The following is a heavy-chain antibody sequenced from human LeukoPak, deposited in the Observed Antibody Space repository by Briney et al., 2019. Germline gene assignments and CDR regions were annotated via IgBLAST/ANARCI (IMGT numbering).Heavy chain of an antibody. Sequence: GGSLRLSCAASGFTFSSYAMSWVRQAPGKGLEWVSAISGSGGSTYYADSVKGGFTISRDNSKNTLYLQMNSLRAEDTAVYYCAKFDPGSHCSSTSCYDNYFDYWGQGTLVTVSS. D-gene: IGHD2-2*01. CDR1: GFTFSSYA. J-gene: IGHJ4*02. CDR3: AKFDPGSHCSSTSCYDNYFDY. V-gene: IGHV3-23*01. CDR2: ISGSGGST.